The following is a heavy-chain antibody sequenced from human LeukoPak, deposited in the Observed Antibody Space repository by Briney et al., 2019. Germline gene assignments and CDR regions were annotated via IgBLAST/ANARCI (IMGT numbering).Heavy chain of an antibody. CDR3: ARLAPLRMHPVIYSSSSNWFDP. Sequence: SETLSLTCTVSGGSISSSSYYWGWIRQPPGKGLEWIGSIYYSGSTCYNPSLKSRVTISVDTSKNQFSLKLSSVTAADTAVYYCARLAPLRMHPVIYSSSSNWFDPWGQGTLVTVSS. J-gene: IGHJ5*02. D-gene: IGHD6-13*01. V-gene: IGHV4-39*01. CDR2: IYYSGST. CDR1: GGSISSSSYY.